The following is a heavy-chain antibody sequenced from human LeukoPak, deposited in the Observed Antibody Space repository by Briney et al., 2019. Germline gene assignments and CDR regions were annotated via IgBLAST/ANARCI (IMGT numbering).Heavy chain of an antibody. CDR1: GFTFSSYW. CDR3: AQDLGAGGYFDY. V-gene: IGHV3-7*01. Sequence: GGSLRLSCAASGFTFSSYWMSWVRQAPGKGLEWVANIKQDGSEKYYVDSVKGRFIISRDNSKNTLYLQMNSLRVEDTAVYYCAQDLGAGGYFDYWGQGTLVTVSS. D-gene: IGHD3-10*01. J-gene: IGHJ4*02. CDR2: IKQDGSEK.